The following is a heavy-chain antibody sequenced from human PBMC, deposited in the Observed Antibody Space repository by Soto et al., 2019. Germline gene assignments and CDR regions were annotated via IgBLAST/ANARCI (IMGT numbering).Heavy chain of an antibody. J-gene: IGHJ4*02. CDR2: ISAYNGNR. V-gene: IGHV1-18*01. CDR3: ARALYRRGTYHAFDN. Sequence: QVPLVQSGPEVKKPGASVTVSCKTSGYTPTNYDIGWVRQAPGQGLEWMGWISAYNGNRNSAQKLQGRLTMTTDTSTKTAYIELRSLSTDDTAVHFCARALYRRGTYHAFDNWGQGTLVTVSS. CDR1: GYTPTNYD. D-gene: IGHD3-16*01.